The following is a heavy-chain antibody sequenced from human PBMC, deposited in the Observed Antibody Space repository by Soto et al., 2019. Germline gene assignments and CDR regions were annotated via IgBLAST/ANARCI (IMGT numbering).Heavy chain of an antibody. CDR1: GGSISSSSYY. Sequence: SETLSLTSNVSGGSISSSSYYWGWIRQPPGKGLEWIGSIYYSGSTYYNPSLKSRVTISVDTTKNQFSLKLSSVTAADTAVYYCARHPLSGSYLGPYYYYYGMDVWGQGTTVTVSS. CDR2: IYYSGST. CDR3: ARHPLSGSYLGPYYYYYGMDV. D-gene: IGHD1-26*01. J-gene: IGHJ6*02. V-gene: IGHV4-39*01.